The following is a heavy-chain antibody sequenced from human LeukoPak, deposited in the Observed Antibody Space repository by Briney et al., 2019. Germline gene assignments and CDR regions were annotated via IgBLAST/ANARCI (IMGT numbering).Heavy chain of an antibody. CDR3: AKEYYFDL. Sequence: GGALRLSCAASGFTFSSYAMSWVRQAPGKGLEWVSPISGSGVNTYHADSVKGRFTISEDNSKSTLYLQMSSLRAEDTAVYYCAKEYYFDLWGQGTLVTVSS. J-gene: IGHJ4*02. V-gene: IGHV3-23*01. CDR2: ISGSGVNT. CDR1: GFTFSSYA.